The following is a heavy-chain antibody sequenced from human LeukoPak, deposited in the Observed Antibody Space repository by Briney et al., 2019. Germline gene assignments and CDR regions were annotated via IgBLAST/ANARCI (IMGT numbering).Heavy chain of an antibody. CDR2: IIPILGIA. D-gene: IGHD3-22*01. CDR3: ARGYYYDSSGYHLADY. J-gene: IGHJ4*02. CDR1: GGTFSSYA. V-gene: IGHV1-69*04. Sequence: GASVKVSCKASGGTFSSYAISWVRQAPGQGLEWMGRIIPILGIANYAQKFQGRVTITADKSTSTAYMELSSLRSEDTAVHYCARGYYYDSSGYHLADYWGQGTLVTVSS.